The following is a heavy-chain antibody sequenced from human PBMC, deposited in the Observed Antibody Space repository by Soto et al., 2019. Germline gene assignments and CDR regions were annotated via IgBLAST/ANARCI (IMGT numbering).Heavy chain of an antibody. Sequence: GASVKVSCKASGYTFTNNYIHWVRQAPGQGLEWMGVINPRAVSTTYAQKFQGRVTLTSDTSTSTVYMELSSLRSEDTAVYYCCRSLGIVVDSGGWWANYFDHWGQGTLVTVSS. V-gene: IGHV1-46*03. J-gene: IGHJ4*02. D-gene: IGHD6-19*01. CDR3: CRSLGIVVDSGGWWANYFDH. CDR1: GYTFTNNY. CDR2: INPRAVST.